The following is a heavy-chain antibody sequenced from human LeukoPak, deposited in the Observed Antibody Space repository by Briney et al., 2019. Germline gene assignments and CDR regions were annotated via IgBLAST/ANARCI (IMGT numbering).Heavy chain of an antibody. CDR2: IYTSGRT. V-gene: IGHV4-61*02. J-gene: IGHJ5*02. Sequence: PSQTLSLTCTVSGGSISSGSYYWSWIRQPAGKGLEWIGRIYTSGRTNYNPSLKSPVTISVDTSKNQFSLKLSSVTAADTAVYYCARDRCSSTSCYPEVFGWFDPWGQGTLVTVSS. CDR3: ARDRCSSTSCYPEVFGWFDP. D-gene: IGHD2-2*01. CDR1: GGSISSGSYY.